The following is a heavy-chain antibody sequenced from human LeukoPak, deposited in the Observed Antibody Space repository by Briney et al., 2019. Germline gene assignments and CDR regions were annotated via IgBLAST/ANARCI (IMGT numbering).Heavy chain of an antibody. Sequence: GGSLRLSCAVSGFNFSGSAIHWVRQASGKGLEWVGRIRSKTHNYVTTYAASLKGRFTISRDDSKNTTYLQMSSLKTDDTAVYYCTRRSITSTRTDDYWGQGTLVTVSS. CDR1: GFNFSGSA. D-gene: IGHD1-14*01. CDR3: TRRSITSTRTDDY. J-gene: IGHJ4*02. V-gene: IGHV3-73*01. CDR2: IRSKTHNYVT.